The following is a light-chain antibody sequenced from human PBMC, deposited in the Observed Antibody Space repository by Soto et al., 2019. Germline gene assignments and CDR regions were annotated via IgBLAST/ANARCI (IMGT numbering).Light chain of an antibody. Sequence: EIVLTQSPGTLSLSPGQRATLSCRASESISRDYLAWYQQRLGQAPRLLIYGASSGATGIPDRFSGSGSGTEFTLTISSLQSEDFAVYYCQQYSSWSPITFGQGTRLEIK. V-gene: IGKV3-20*01. CDR3: QQYSSWSPIT. CDR2: GAS. CDR1: ESISRDY. J-gene: IGKJ5*01.